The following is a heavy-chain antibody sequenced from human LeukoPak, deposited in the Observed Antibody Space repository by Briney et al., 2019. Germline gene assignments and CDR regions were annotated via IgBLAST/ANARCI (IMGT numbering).Heavy chain of an antibody. J-gene: IGHJ4*02. CDR1: GFTVSSNY. Sequence: GGSLRLSCAASGFTVSSNYMSWVRQAPGKGLEWVSAISGSGGSTYYADSVKGRFTISRDNSKNTLYLQMNSLRTEDTAVYYCAKDFTGTTNPVFDYWGQGTLVTVSS. V-gene: IGHV3-23*01. CDR3: AKDFTGTTNPVFDY. CDR2: ISGSGGST. D-gene: IGHD1-7*01.